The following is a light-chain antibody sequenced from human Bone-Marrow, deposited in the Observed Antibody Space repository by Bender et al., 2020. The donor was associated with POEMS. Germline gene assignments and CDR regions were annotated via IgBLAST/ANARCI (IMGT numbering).Light chain of an antibody. J-gene: IGLJ1*01. CDR3: SSYTSSSTYV. Sequence: QSALTQPASVSGSPGQSITISCTGTSSDVGGYNYVSWYQQHPGKAPKLMIYDVSNRPSGVSTRFSGSKSGSTASLTISGLQAEDEADYYCSSYTSSSTYVFATGTKVTVL. V-gene: IGLV2-14*01. CDR2: DVS. CDR1: SSDVGGYNY.